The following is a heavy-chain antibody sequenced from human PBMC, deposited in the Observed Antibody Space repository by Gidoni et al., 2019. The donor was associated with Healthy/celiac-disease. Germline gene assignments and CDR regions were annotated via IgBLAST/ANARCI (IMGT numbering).Heavy chain of an antibody. D-gene: IGHD5-18*01. J-gene: IGHJ4*02. V-gene: IGHV1-69*09. Sequence: QVQLVQSGAEVKKPGCSVKVSCKASGGTLSSYAISWVRQAPGQGLEWMGRIIPILGIANYAQKFQGRVTITADKSTSTAYMELSSLRSEDTAVYYCAREYTAMVKGAYYFDYWGQGTLVTVSS. CDR1: GGTLSSYA. CDR3: AREYTAMVKGAYYFDY. CDR2: IIPILGIA.